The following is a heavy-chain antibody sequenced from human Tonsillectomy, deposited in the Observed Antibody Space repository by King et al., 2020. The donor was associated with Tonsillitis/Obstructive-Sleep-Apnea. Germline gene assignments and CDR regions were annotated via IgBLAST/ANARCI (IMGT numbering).Heavy chain of an antibody. D-gene: IGHD3-10*01. J-gene: IGHJ4*02. CDR1: GGSISSGGYY. CDR2: IYYSGST. Sequence: VQLQESGPGLVKPSQTLSLTCTVSGGSISSGGYYWSWIRQHPGKGLEWIGYIYYSGSTYYNPSLNSRVTISVDTSKNQFSLKLSSVTAADTAVYYCARGPKELLWFGEPGYFDYWGQGTLVTVSS. CDR3: ARGPKELLWFGEPGYFDY. V-gene: IGHV4-31*03.